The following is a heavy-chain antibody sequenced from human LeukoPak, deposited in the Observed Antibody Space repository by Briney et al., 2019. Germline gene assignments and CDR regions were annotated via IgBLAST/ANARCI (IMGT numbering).Heavy chain of an antibody. Sequence: PGGSLRLSCAASGFTFSSYWMHWVRHAPGKGLVWVSRINSDGSSTSYAGSVKGRFTISRDNAKNTLYLQMNSLRAEDTAVYYCASGIAAAGPFYWGQGTLVTVSS. V-gene: IGHV3-74*01. D-gene: IGHD6-13*01. CDR2: INSDGSST. CDR1: GFTFSSYW. CDR3: ASGIAAAGPFY. J-gene: IGHJ4*02.